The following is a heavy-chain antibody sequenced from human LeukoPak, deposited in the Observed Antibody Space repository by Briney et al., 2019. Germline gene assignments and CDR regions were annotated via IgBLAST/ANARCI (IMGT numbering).Heavy chain of an antibody. V-gene: IGHV1-2*02. Sequence: ASVKVSCKASGYTFTDYYIHWVRQAPGQGLEWLGWIDPNSGGRNYAQNFQGRVTMTRDTSISTAYMELSRLRSDDTAVYYCARGVAGSYYYYYMDVWGKGPRSPSP. J-gene: IGHJ6*03. CDR3: ARGVAGSYYYYYMDV. D-gene: IGHD6-19*01. CDR2: IDPNSGGR. CDR1: GYTFTDYY.